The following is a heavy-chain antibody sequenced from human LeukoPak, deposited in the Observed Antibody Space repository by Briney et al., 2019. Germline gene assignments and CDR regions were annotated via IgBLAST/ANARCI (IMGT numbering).Heavy chain of an antibody. CDR1: GFTFSSYG. J-gene: IGHJ6*02. CDR3: AKDLFRGLLLRYYGMDV. D-gene: IGHD3-22*01. CDR2: ISYDGSNK. Sequence: PGGSLRPSCAASGFTFSSYGMHWVRQAPGKGLEWVAVISYDGSNKYYADSVKGRFTISRDNSKNTLYLQMNSLRAEDTAVYCCAKDLFRGLLLRYYGMDVWGQGTTVTVSS. V-gene: IGHV3-30*18.